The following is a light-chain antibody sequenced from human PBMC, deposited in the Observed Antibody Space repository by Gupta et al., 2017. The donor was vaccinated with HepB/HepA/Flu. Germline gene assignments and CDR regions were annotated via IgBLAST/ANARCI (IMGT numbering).Light chain of an antibody. CDR3: RQDVRYPST. CDR1: QHIKND. J-gene: IGKJ4*01. V-gene: IGKV1-6*01. CDR2: SDS. Sequence: ALQMAQSPSSLSASVADRVTITCLATQHIKNDFYCYHHKPGKPPKLMIYSDSTLPSGAPSRFSCSSSGKDCTRTISSLQTEDVATYYCRQDVRYPSTFGRGTTVEIK.